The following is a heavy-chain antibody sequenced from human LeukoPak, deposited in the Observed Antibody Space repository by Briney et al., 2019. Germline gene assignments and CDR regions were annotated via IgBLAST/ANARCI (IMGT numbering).Heavy chain of an antibody. D-gene: IGHD7-27*01. CDR1: GDSISNYY. J-gene: IGHJ4*02. V-gene: IGHV4-59*01. CDR3: ASRKLGNDY. Sequence: SETLSLTCTVSGDSISNYYWSWIRQPPGKGLEWIGYVYYSGSTNYNPSLKSRVTISVDTSKNQFSLKLISVTAADTAVYYCASRKLGNDYWGQGTLVTVSS. CDR2: VYYSGST.